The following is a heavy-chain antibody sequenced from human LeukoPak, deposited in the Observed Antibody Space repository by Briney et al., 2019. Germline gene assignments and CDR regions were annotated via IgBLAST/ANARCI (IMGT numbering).Heavy chain of an antibody. Sequence: GGSLRLSCAASGFTFSSYSMNWVRQAPGKGLEWVSSISSSSSYIYYADSVKGRFTISRDNAKNSLYLKMNSLRAEDTAVYYCARDNTAMVLFDYWGQGTLVTVSS. J-gene: IGHJ4*02. CDR3: ARDNTAMVLFDY. D-gene: IGHD5-18*01. CDR2: ISSSSSYI. CDR1: GFTFSSYS. V-gene: IGHV3-21*01.